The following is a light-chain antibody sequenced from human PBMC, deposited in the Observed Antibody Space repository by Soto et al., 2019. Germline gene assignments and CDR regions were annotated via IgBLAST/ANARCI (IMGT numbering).Light chain of an antibody. CDR3: SAYTPTMSYV. CDR1: SSDIGGYDY. CDR2: EVS. V-gene: IGLV2-14*01. J-gene: IGLJ1*01. Sequence: QSAPTQPASVSGSPGQSITISCTGTSSDIGGYDYVSWYQQYPGKAPKLMIYEVSSRPSGVSNRLSGSKSGSTASLTISGPQAEDEDYYYCSAYTPTMSYVFGTGTKLTVL.